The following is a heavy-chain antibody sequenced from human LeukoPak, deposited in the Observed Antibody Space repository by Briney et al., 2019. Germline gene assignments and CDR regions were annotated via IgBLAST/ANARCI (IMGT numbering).Heavy chain of an antibody. J-gene: IGHJ5*02. D-gene: IGHD3-22*01. CDR1: GFAFSSYW. CDR3: AKDRSPWYYYDSSGYYYSGGRYNWFDP. Sequence: PGGSLRLSCAASGFAFSSYWMHWVRQAPGKGLVWVSRINSDGSSTSYADSVKGRFTISRDNAKNTLYLQMNSLRAEDTAVYYCAKDRSPWYYYDSSGYYYSGGRYNWFDPWGQGTLVTVSS. V-gene: IGHV3-74*01. CDR2: INSDGSST.